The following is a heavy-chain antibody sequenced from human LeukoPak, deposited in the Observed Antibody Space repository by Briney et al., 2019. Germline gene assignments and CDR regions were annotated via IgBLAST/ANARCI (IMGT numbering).Heavy chain of an antibody. Sequence: GGSLRLSCAASGLAFSAYDLNWLRQAPGKGLEWVSHINIGGTNIQYTDSVKGRFSISRDDAKNSLNLQMNSLRVEDTAVYYCLANQWVGESLHIYWGQGTLVTVSS. CDR3: LANQWVGESLHIY. D-gene: IGHD3-10*01. CDR1: GLAFSAYD. V-gene: IGHV3-48*03. CDR2: INIGGTNI. J-gene: IGHJ4*02.